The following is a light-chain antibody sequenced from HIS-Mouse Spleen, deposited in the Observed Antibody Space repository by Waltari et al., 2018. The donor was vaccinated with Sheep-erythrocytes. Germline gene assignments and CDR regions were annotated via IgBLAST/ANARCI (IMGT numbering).Light chain of an antibody. CDR1: SSDVGGYNY. Sequence: QSALTQPPSASGSPGQSVTISCTGTSSDVGGYNYVSRYQQHPGKAPKLVIYEVSKRPSGVPDRFSGSKSGNTASLTVSGLQAEDEADYYCSSYAGSNIVVFGGGTKLTVL. CDR3: SSYAGSNIVV. V-gene: IGLV2-8*01. CDR2: EVS. J-gene: IGLJ2*01.